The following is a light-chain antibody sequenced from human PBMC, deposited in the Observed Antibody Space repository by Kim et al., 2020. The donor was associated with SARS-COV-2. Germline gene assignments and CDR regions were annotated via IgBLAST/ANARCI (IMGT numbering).Light chain of an antibody. Sequence: VSPGQTAIITFSGDRLGDKYVCWYQQKPGQSPVVVIYRDNKRPSGTPERFSGSNSGNTATLTISGTEAMDEADYYCQVWDSDSAIFGGGTQLTVL. CDR2: RDN. J-gene: IGLJ2*01. V-gene: IGLV3-1*01. CDR1: RLGDKY. CDR3: QVWDSDSAI.